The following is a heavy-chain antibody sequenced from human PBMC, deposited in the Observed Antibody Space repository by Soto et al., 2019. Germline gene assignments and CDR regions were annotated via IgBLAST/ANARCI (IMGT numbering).Heavy chain of an antibody. CDR1: GGSISSGGYY. CDR3: ARGGEGGVRYMSYGFGS. CDR2: IYYSGST. J-gene: IGHJ5*02. V-gene: IGHV4-31*03. Sequence: SETLSLTCTVSGGSISSGGYYWSWIRQHPGKGLEWIGYIYYSGSTYYNPSLKRRVTISVDTSKNQFSLKLSSVTAADTAVYFCARGGEGGVRYMSYGFGSWGQGTLVTVSS. D-gene: IGHD3-16*01.